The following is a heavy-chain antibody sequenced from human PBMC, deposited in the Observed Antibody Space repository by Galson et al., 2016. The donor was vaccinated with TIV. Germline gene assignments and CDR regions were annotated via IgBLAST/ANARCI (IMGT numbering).Heavy chain of an antibody. CDR3: ASAKIPGRLGVLSYFDY. J-gene: IGHJ4*02. CDR1: GGSISSTTYY. Sequence: TLSLTCTVSGGSISSTTYYWSWIRQHPGKGLEWIGYIYYSGNTYYNPSLKSLLTISVDTSKNQFSLKLSSVTAADTAVYYCASAKIPGRLGVLSYFDYWGQGTLVTVSS. CDR2: IYYSGNT. V-gene: IGHV4-31*01. D-gene: IGHD4/OR15-4a*01.